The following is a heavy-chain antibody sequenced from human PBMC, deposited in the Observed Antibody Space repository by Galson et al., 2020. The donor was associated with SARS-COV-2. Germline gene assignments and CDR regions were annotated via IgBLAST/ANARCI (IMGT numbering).Heavy chain of an antibody. Sequence: GESLKISCAASGFTLSSYAMHWVRQAPDKGLEWVAVISYDGSNKYYADSVKGRFTISRDNSKNTLYLQMNSLRAEDTAVYYCAREADYGDTFDYWGQGTLVTVSS. CDR3: AREADYGDTFDY. J-gene: IGHJ4*02. CDR1: GFTLSSYA. D-gene: IGHD4-17*01. CDR2: ISYDGSNK. V-gene: IGHV3-30*01.